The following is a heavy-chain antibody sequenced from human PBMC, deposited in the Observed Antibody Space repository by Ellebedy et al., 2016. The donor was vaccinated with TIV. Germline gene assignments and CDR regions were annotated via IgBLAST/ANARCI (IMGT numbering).Heavy chain of an antibody. Sequence: PGGSLRLSCAASGFRFSEYYMTWIRQAPGKGLEWVTFISGDTSYTKYADSVKGRFTISRDNAKNSLYLQMNSLRAEDTAVYYCARVGGSTASNWFDPWGQGTLVTVSS. D-gene: IGHD1-26*01. CDR2: ISGDTSYT. J-gene: IGHJ5*02. CDR1: GFRFSEYY. V-gene: IGHV3-11*06. CDR3: ARVGGSTASNWFDP.